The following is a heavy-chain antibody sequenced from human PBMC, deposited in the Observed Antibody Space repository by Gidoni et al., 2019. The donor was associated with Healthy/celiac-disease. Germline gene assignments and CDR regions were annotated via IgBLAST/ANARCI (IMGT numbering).Heavy chain of an antibody. J-gene: IGHJ3*02. Sequence: EVQLVESGGGLVQPGGSVRPSCAASGFTFSSSDMHWVRQATGKGLEWVSAICTAGDTYYPGSVKGRFTISRENAKNSLYLQMNSLRAGDTAVYYCARGKAAGNDAFDIWGQGTMVTVSS. CDR1: GFTFSSSD. V-gene: IGHV3-13*01. D-gene: IGHD6-13*01. CDR3: ARGKAAGNDAFDI. CDR2: ICTAGDT.